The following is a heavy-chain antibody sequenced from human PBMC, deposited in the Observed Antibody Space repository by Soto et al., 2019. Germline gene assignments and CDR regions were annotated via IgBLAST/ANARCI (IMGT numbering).Heavy chain of an antibody. CDR3: AKEAYSGYELRFGHFDY. Sequence: GGSLRLSCAASGFTFSSYGMHWVRQAPGKGLEWVAVISYDGSNKYYADSVKGRFTISRDNSKNTLYLQMNSLRAEDTAVYYCAKEAYSGYELRFGHFDYWGQGTLVTVSS. CDR2: ISYDGSNK. CDR1: GFTFSSYG. J-gene: IGHJ4*02. D-gene: IGHD5-12*01. V-gene: IGHV3-30*18.